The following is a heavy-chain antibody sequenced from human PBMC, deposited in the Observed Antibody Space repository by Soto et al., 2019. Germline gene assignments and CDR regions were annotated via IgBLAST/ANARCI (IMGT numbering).Heavy chain of an antibody. CDR1: GFTFSSYG. J-gene: IGHJ5*02. CDR3: ARNVLRYFDWPTPLDP. CDR2: IWYDGSNK. V-gene: IGHV3-33*01. D-gene: IGHD3-9*01. Sequence: GGSLRLSCAASGFTFSSYGMHWVRQAPGKGLEWVAVIWYDGSNKYYADSVKGRFTISRDNSKNTLYLQMNSLRAEDTAVYYCARNVLRYFDWPTPLDPWGQGTLVTVSS.